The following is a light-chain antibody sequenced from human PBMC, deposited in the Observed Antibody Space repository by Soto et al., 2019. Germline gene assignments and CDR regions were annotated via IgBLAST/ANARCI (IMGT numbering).Light chain of an antibody. CDR2: EVS. J-gene: IGLJ1*01. V-gene: IGLV2-14*01. CDR1: SSDIGNYDF. CDR3: QSTSLSGFHV. Sequence: QSVLTQPASVSGSPGQSITISCTGTSSDIGNYDFVSWYQQAPGTAPKAMIYEVSSRPSGVSNRFSGSKSGNTASLTISGLQAEDEAYYYCQSTSLSGFHVFGTGTKVTVL.